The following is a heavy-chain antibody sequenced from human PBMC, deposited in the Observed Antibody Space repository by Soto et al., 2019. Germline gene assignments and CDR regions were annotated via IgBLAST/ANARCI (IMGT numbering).Heavy chain of an antibody. CDR1: GFTFSSSG. Sequence: PGGSLTLSCAASGFTFSSSGMHWVRQAPGKGLEWVAVISYDGSNKFYADSVKGRFTISRDNFRNTLYLQMNSLRAEDTAVYYCAKEFHSWNYFDYWGQGXLVTVYS. CDR3: AKEFHSWNYFDY. D-gene: IGHD1-20*01. CDR2: ISYDGSNK. V-gene: IGHV3-30*18. J-gene: IGHJ4*02.